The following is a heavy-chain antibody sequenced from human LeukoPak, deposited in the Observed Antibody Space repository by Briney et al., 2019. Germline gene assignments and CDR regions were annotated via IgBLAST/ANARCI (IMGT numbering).Heavy chain of an antibody. CDR1: GYTFTSYG. D-gene: IGHD6-19*01. V-gene: IGHV1-18*01. CDR2: ISAYNGNT. CDR3: AREDSSGWYFDY. J-gene: IGHJ4*02. Sequence: ASVKVSCKASGYTFTSYGISWVRQAPGQGLEWMGWISAYNGNTNYAQKFQGRVTMTTDTSTSTAYMELRSLRSDDTAVYYCAREDSSGWYFDYWGQGTLVTVSS.